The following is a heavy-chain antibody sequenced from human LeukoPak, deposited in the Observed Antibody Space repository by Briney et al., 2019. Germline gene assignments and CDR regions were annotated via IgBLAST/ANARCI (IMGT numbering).Heavy chain of an antibody. J-gene: IGHJ6*02. CDR1: GFTFSTYV. D-gene: IGHD2/OR15-2a*01. Sequence: GGSLRLSCAGSGFTFSTYVIHWVRRTPGKGLEWAALISYDGNSKYYADSVKGRFTISRDNSKNTVYLQMDSLRPEDTAVYYCARVIISTKYYSGMDVWGQGTTVTVSS. V-gene: IGHV3-30*03. CDR2: ISYDGNSK. CDR3: ARVIISTKYYSGMDV.